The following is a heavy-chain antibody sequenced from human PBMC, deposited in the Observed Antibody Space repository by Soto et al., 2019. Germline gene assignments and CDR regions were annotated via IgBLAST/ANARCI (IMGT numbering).Heavy chain of an antibody. CDR2: ISSSGSTI. Sequence: TGGSLRLSCAASGFTFSSYEMNWVRQAPGKGLEWVSYISSSGSTIYYADSVKGRFTISRDNAKNSLYLQMNSLRAEDTAVYYCTREDRVFSYDNSGYPTFDYWGQGTLVTVSS. D-gene: IGHD3-22*01. CDR1: GFTFSSYE. V-gene: IGHV3-48*03. J-gene: IGHJ4*02. CDR3: TREDRVFSYDNSGYPTFDY.